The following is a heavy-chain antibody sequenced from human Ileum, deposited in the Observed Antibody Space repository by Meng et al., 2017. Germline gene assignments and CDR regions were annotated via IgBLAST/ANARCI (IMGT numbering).Heavy chain of an antibody. CDR2: IYYSGSI. J-gene: IGHJ5*02. Sequence: QLQESGPGLVRPSETLSLTCTVSGGPVSSGLYYWSWIRQPPGKGLEWIGYIYYSGSINYNPSLKSRVTISVDTSKNQFSLNLSSVTAADTAVYYCARDSGWFDRWGQGTLVTVSS. V-gene: IGHV4-61*01. CDR3: ARDSGWFDR. CDR1: GGPVSSGLYY.